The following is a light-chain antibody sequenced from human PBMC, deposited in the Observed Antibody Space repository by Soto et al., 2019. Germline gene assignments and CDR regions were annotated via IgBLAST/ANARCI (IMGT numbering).Light chain of an antibody. V-gene: IGLV1-51*02. CDR3: GTWDNSLSLPYV. CDR1: SSNIGNNY. Sequence: QSVLTQPPSVSAAPGQKVTISCSGSSSNIGNNYVSWYQQLPGTAPKLLIFENNKRPSGIPDRFSASKSGTSATLAITGLQTGDAADYYCGTWDNSLSLPYVFRTGTKAPVL. J-gene: IGLJ1*01. CDR2: ENN.